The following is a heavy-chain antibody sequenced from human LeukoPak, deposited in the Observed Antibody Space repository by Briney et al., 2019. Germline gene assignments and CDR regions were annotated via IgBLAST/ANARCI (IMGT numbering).Heavy chain of an antibody. CDR2: IKEDGSDK. CDR1: GFTFSSYA. V-gene: IGHV3-7*01. Sequence: GGSLRLSCAASGFTFSSYAMNWVRQAPGKGLEWVANIKEDGSDKYYVDSVKGRFTISKDNAKNSLYLQMNSLRVEDTAVYYCVPLNWNPPGDFDRWGQGTLVTVSS. J-gene: IGHJ4*02. D-gene: IGHD1-20*01. CDR3: VPLNWNPPGDFDR.